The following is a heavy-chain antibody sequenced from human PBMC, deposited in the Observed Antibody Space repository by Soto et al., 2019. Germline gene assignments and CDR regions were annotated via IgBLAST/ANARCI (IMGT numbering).Heavy chain of an antibody. J-gene: IGHJ5*02. CDR1: GYTFTSYG. Sequence: ASVKVSCKASGYTFTSYGISWVRQAPGQGLEWMGWISAYNGNTNYAQKLQGRVTMTTDTSTSTAYMELRSLRSDDTAVYYCARGXGCTSCHMGEWFDPWGQGTLVTVSS. CDR3: ARGXGCTSCHMGEWFDP. CDR2: ISAYNGNT. V-gene: IGHV1-18*01. D-gene: IGHD2-2*02.